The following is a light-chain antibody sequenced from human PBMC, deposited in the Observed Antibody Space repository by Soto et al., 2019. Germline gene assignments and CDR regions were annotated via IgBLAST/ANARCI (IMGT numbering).Light chain of an antibody. CDR3: QQYGSSPPWT. CDR2: GAS. Sequence: EIVLTQSPGTLSLSPGERATLSCRASQSVSSSYLAWYQQKTGQAPRLLIYGASSRAAGSPDRFSGSGSGTDFALTIIRLEPEDFAVYYCQQYGSSPPWTFGQGTKVEIK. J-gene: IGKJ1*01. V-gene: IGKV3-20*01. CDR1: QSVSSSY.